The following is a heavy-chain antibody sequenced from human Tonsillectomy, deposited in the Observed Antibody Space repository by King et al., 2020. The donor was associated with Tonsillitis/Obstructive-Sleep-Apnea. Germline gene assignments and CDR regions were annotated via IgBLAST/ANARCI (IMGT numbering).Heavy chain of an antibody. CDR3: ARLTDASPASRDAFDI. CDR1: GVSVSSGSYY. D-gene: IGHD2-2*01. J-gene: IGHJ3*02. CDR2: IHYSGNT. V-gene: IGHV4-61*01. Sequence: VQLQESGPGLVKPSETLSLTCTVSGVSVSSGSYYCNWIRQPPGKGLEWIGYIHYSGNTNYNPSPKSRVTRSIDTSKNQFSLKLSSMTAADTAVYYCARLTDASPASRDAFDIWGLGTMVTVSS.